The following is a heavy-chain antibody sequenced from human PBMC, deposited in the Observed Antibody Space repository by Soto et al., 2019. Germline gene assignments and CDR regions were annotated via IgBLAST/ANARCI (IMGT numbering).Heavy chain of an antibody. CDR1: GFTVSSNS. J-gene: IGHJ6*02. CDR3: ARGTLGITMVRGYGMDV. CDR2: IYSGGST. V-gene: IGHV3-53*02. Sequence: EVQLVETGGGLIQPGGSLRLSCAASGFTVSSNSMSWVRQAPGKGLEWVSVIYSGGSTYYADSVKGRFTISRDNSKNTLYLQMNSLRAEDTAVYYCARGTLGITMVRGYGMDVWGQGTTVTVSS. D-gene: IGHD3-10*01.